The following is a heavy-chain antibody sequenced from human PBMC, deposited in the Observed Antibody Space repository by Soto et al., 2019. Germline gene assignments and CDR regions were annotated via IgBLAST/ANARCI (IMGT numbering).Heavy chain of an antibody. J-gene: IGHJ1*01. Sequence: QVQLQQWGAGLLKPSETLSLTCAVYVGSFRGYYWSWIRQAPGKGLEWIGEINHSGSTNYNPSLKSRVTISVDTSKNQFSLKLSAVTAADTAVYYCARAAWERRIAAAATEVYFQHWGQGTLVTVSS. D-gene: IGHD6-13*01. CDR1: VGSFRGYY. CDR3: ARAAWERRIAAAATEVYFQH. V-gene: IGHV4-34*01. CDR2: INHSGST.